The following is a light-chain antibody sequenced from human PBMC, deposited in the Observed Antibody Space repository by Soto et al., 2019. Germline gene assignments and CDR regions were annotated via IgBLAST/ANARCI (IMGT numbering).Light chain of an antibody. CDR1: TGAVTSGYY. CDR3: LLFYGDAWV. J-gene: IGLJ3*02. V-gene: IGLV7-43*01. CDR2: STS. Sequence: QAVVTQEPSLTVSPGGTVTLTCASSTGAVTSGYYPNWFQQKAGQALRVLIYSTSNKHSWTPARFSGSLLGGKAALTLSGVQPEDAAEYYCLLFYGDAWVFGGGTKLTVL.